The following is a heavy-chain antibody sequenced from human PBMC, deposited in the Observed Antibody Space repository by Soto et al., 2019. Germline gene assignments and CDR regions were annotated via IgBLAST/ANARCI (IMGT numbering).Heavy chain of an antibody. V-gene: IGHV1-18*01. J-gene: IGHJ4*02. CDR1: GYTFTGYV. CDR2: ISAHNGNT. Sequence: QVHLVQSGAEVKKPGASVKVSCKGSGYTFTGYVITWVRQAPGQGLEWMGWISAHNGNTDYAQRLQSRVTVTRDTSTSTAYMELRSLRSDDTAVYYCARGRYGDYWGQGALVTVSS. D-gene: IGHD1-1*01. CDR3: ARGRYGDY.